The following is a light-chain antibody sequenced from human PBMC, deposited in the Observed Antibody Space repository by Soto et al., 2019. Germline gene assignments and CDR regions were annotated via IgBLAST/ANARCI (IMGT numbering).Light chain of an antibody. V-gene: IGLV2-11*01. CDR1: SGDVGGSNH. J-gene: IGLJ1*01. CDR3: CSDAGTYSFV. CDR2: DVT. Sequence: QSLLTQPRSVSGSPGQSVTISCTGTSGDVGGSNHVSWYQHHPGQAPKFLIYDVTKRPSGVPDRFSGSKSGNTASLTISGLQAEDEADYYCCSDAGTYSFVFGTGTKVTVL.